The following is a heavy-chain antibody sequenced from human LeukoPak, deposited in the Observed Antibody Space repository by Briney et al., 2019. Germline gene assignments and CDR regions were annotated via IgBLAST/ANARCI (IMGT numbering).Heavy chain of an antibody. Sequence: ASVKVSCKASGYTFTSYDINWVRQATGQGLEWMGWMNPNSGNTGYAQKFQGRVTMTRNTSISTAYMELSRLRSDDTAVYYCARGGYNFPGLGENAFDIWGQGTMVTVSS. CDR3: ARGGYNFPGLGENAFDI. D-gene: IGHD5-24*01. J-gene: IGHJ3*02. CDR1: GYTFTSYD. CDR2: MNPNSGNT. V-gene: IGHV1-8*01.